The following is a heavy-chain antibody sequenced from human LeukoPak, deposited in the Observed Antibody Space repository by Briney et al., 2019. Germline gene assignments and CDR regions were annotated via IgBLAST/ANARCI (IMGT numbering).Heavy chain of an antibody. CDR3: TRDQTPYY. CDR1: GFTFSSYS. J-gene: IGHJ4*02. Sequence: GGSLRLSCAASGFTFSSYSMNWVRQAPGKGLEWVGFIRSNLYGGTPEYAASVKGRFTISRDDSNSIAYLEMDSLKTDDTAVYYCTRDQTPYYWGQGTLVTVSS. CDR2: IRSNLYGGTP. V-gene: IGHV3-49*04.